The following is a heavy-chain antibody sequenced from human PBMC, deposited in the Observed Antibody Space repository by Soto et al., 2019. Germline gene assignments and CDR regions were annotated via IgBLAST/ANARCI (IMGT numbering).Heavy chain of an antibody. Sequence: EVQLLESGGGLVQPGGSLRLSCAASGFTFSSYAMSWVRQAPGKGLEWVSAISGSGGSTFYADSVKGRFTISRDTSNDPVFLQKNRPRGRGRAGCYCGQGRGRGVARVDSRGQGNPVTVSS. CDR2: ISGSGGST. CDR3: GQGRGRGVARVDS. CDR1: GFTFSSYA. V-gene: IGHV3-23*01. J-gene: IGHJ4*02. D-gene: IGHD3-10*01.